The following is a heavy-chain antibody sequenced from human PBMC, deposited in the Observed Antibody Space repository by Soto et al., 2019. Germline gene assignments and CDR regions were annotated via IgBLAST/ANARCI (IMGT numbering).Heavy chain of an antibody. Sequence: EVQLVDSGGGLVEPGGSLRLSCAASGFNFFTYTMDWVRQAPGKGLEWVSSISGDGNYKYYARSVRGRFTISRDNAKNSLYLHMNSLSAEDTAVYYCARIECSRFPPDRRQGYLDYWGQGTLVTVSS. CDR3: ARIECSRFPPDRRQGYLDY. CDR1: GFNFFTYT. CDR2: ISGDGNYK. V-gene: IGHV3-21*01. J-gene: IGHJ4*02. D-gene: IGHD2-15*01.